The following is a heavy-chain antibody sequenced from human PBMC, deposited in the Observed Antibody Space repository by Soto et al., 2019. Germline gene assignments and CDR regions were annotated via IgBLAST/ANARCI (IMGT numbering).Heavy chain of an antibody. V-gene: IGHV3-15*01. CDR3: TTDHWNVGEDAFDI. D-gene: IGHD1-1*01. CDR2: IKSKTDGGTT. J-gene: IGHJ3*02. Sequence: EVQLVESGGGLVKPGGSLRLSCAASGFTFSNAWMSWVRQAPGKGLEWVGRIKSKTDGGTTDYAAPVKGRFTISRDDSKNTLYLQMNSLKTEDTAVYYCTTDHWNVGEDAFDIWGQGTMVTVSS. CDR1: GFTFSNAW.